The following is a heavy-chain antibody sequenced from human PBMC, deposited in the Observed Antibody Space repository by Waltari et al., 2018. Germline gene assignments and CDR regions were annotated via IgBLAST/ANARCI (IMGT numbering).Heavy chain of an antibody. Sequence: QVQLVESGGGVVQPGRSLRLSCAASGFAFSSYAMHWVRQVPGKGLEWVAVITYDGGNEYYADSVKGRLTISRDNSKNTLDLQLNSLRPEDTAVYYCAREYNSGWFSSGVGYFYGIDVWGQGTTVTVSS. J-gene: IGHJ6*02. CDR3: AREYNSGWFSSGVGYFYGIDV. V-gene: IGHV3-30*01. CDR2: ITYDGGNE. D-gene: IGHD6-19*01. CDR1: GFAFSSYA.